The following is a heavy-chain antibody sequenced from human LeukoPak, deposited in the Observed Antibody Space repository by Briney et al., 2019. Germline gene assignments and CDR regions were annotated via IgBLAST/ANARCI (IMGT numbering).Heavy chain of an antibody. CDR2: ITSTSSST. CDR1: GFTFTTYD. D-gene: IGHD2-21*02. CDR3: ARDCGGACYMDV. V-gene: IGHV3-21*01. Sequence: GGSLRLSCAASGFTFTTYDMNWVRQAPGMGLEWVSSITSTSSSTYYADSLKGRFTISRDNAKNSLYLQMNNLRAEDTAVYYCARDCGGACYMDVWGKGTTVTVSS. J-gene: IGHJ6*03.